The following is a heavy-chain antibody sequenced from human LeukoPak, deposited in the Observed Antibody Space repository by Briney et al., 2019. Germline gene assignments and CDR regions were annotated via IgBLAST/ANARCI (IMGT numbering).Heavy chain of an antibody. CDR3: AREGVTTGGAFDI. CDR2: IYYSGST. J-gene: IGHJ3*02. Sequence: PSQTLSLTCPVSGGSISSGDYYWSWIRQPPGKGLEWIGYIYYSGSTYYNPSLKSRVTISVDTSKNQFSLKLSSVTAADTAVYYCAREGVTTGGAFDIWGQGTMVTVSS. CDR1: GGSISSGDYY. V-gene: IGHV4-30-4*08. D-gene: IGHD4-11*01.